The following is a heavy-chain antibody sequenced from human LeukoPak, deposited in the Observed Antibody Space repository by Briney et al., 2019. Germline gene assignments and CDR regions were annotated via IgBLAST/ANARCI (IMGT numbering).Heavy chain of an antibody. J-gene: IGHJ4*02. CDR3: ARDLSSGWYGTLGY. Sequence: PGGSLRLSCAASGFTFSSYWMSWVRQAPGKGLDWVANIKQDGSEKYYVDSVKGRFTISRDNAKNSLYLQMNSLRAEDTAVYYCARDLSSGWYGTLGYWGQGTLVTVSS. CDR2: IKQDGSEK. CDR1: GFTFSSYW. V-gene: IGHV3-7*04. D-gene: IGHD6-19*01.